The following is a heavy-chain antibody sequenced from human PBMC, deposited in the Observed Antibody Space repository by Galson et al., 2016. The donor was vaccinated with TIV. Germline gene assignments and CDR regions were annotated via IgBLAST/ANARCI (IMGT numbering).Heavy chain of an antibody. D-gene: IGHD2-21*01. V-gene: IGHV1-3*01. J-gene: IGHJ5*02. CDR3: ARPPYCGGDCYKYDR. Sequence: SGYSFTTYAMHWVRQAPGQRLEWMGWINAGNGNTKYSQKFQGRVTITRDTFASTAYMELNSLTSADTAVYYCARPPYCGGDCYKYDRWGQGTLVTVSS. CDR2: INAGNGNT. CDR1: GYSFTTYA.